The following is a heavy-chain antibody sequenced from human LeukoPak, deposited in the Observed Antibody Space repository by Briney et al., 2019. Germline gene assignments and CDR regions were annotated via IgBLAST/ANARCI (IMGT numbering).Heavy chain of an antibody. Sequence: SETLSLTCTVSGGSISSYYWSWIRQPPGKGLEWIGSIYSSGSTYYNPSLKSRLTISVDTSKNQFSLKLSSATAADTAVYYCARAHGFGGYKYYFDYWGQGTQVTVSS. CDR1: GGSISSYY. V-gene: IGHV4-39*01. CDR2: IYSSGST. D-gene: IGHD5-12*01. CDR3: ARAHGFGGYKYYFDY. J-gene: IGHJ4*02.